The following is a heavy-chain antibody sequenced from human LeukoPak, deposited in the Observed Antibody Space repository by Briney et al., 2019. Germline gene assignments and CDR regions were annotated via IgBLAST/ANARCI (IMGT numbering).Heavy chain of an antibody. V-gene: IGHV4-61*02. D-gene: IGHD6-19*01. CDR3: ARHEAVAGVNWFDP. CDR2: IYPSGDS. J-gene: IGHJ5*02. CDR1: GGSISSGSFY. Sequence: SETLSLTCTVSGGSISSGSFYWSWIRQTAGKGLAWIGRIYPSGDSQYSPSFRSRATISLDTRNQFSLKLSSVTAADTAVYYCARHEAVAGVNWFDPWGQGTLVTVSS.